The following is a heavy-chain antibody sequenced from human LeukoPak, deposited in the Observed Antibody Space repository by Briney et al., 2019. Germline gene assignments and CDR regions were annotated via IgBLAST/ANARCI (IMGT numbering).Heavy chain of an antibody. CDR3: ARERANGEGYYDFWSGYYFIDY. V-gene: IGHV4-30-4*08. CDR2: IYYSGST. CDR1: GGSISSGDYY. Sequence: KPSETLSLTCTVSGGSISSGDYYWSWIRQPPGKGLEWIGYIYYSGSTYYNPSLKSRVTISVDTSKNQFSLKLSSVTAADTAVYYCARERANGEGYYDFWSGYYFIDYWGQGTLVTVSS. J-gene: IGHJ4*02. D-gene: IGHD3-3*01.